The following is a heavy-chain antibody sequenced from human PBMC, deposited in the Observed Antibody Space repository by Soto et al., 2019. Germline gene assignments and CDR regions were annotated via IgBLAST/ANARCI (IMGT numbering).Heavy chain of an antibody. V-gene: IGHV4-34*01. CDR3: ARAGFLYFSGTFYYYGMDV. D-gene: IGHD3-10*01. Sequence: SETLSLTCAVYGGSFSGYYWSWIRQPPGKGLEWIGEINHSGSTNYNPSLKSRVTISVDTSKNQFSLKLSSVTAADTAVYYCARAGFLYFSGTFYYYGMDVWGQGTTVTVSS. CDR2: INHSGST. J-gene: IGHJ6*02. CDR1: GGSFSGYY.